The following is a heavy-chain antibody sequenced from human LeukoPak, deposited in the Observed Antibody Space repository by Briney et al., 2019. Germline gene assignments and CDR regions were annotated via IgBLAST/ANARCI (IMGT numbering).Heavy chain of an antibody. J-gene: IGHJ4*02. V-gene: IGHV3-23*01. CDR1: GFTFSSSA. D-gene: IGHD6-13*01. CDR3: AKRGDGSSWPGFDY. CDR2: ISGSSDSI. Sequence: GGSLRLSCAAAGFTFSSSAMNWVRQAPGKGLEWVSAISGSSDSIYYADSVKGRFTISRDNSENTLYLQMNSLRAEDTAVYYCAKRGDGSSWPGFDYWGQGTLVTVSS.